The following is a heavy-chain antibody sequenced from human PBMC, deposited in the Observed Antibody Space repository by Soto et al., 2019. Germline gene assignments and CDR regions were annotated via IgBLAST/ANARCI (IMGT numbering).Heavy chain of an antibody. V-gene: IGHV1-69*13. Sequence: ASVKVSCKASGGTFSSYAISWVRQAPGQGLEWMGGIIPIFGTEHYAQKFQGRVTITADESTSTAYMELSSLRSEDTAVYYCESWVYYYDSSGHFRSAFDIWGQGTMVTVSS. D-gene: IGHD3-22*01. CDR1: GGTFSSYA. J-gene: IGHJ3*02. CDR2: IIPIFGTE. CDR3: ESWVYYYDSSGHFRSAFDI.